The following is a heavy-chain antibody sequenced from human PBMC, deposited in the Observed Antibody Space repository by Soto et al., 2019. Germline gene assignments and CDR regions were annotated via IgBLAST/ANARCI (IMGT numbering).Heavy chain of an antibody. CDR2: IYPGDSDT. Sequence: AYQKITCECSGYSFTRHWLGWVRQMPGKGLEWMGIIYPGDSDTRYSPSFQGQVTFSVDQSISTAYLQWRRLEASDIAIYDCAGRWSSGRNHFGFWGQGTLGAISS. J-gene: IGHJ4*03. CDR3: AGRWSSGRNHFGF. CDR1: GYSFTRHW. V-gene: IGHV5-51*01. D-gene: IGHD6-19*01.